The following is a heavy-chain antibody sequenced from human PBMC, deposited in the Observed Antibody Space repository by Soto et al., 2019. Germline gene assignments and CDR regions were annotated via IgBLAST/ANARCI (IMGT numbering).Heavy chain of an antibody. CDR3: ARRRWVTRSVYYYYMDV. Sequence: QVQLQESGPGLVKPSETLSLTCTVSGGSISSYYWSWIRQPPGKGLEWIGYIYYSGSTNYNPSLKSRVTISVDTSKNQFSLKLSSVTAADTAVYYCARRRWVTRSVYYYYMDVWGKGTTVTVSS. J-gene: IGHJ6*03. CDR1: GGSISSYY. D-gene: IGHD2-21*02. CDR2: IYYSGST. V-gene: IGHV4-59*08.